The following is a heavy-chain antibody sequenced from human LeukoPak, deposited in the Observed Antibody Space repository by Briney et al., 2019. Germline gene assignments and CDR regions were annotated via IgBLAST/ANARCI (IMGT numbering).Heavy chain of an antibody. V-gene: IGHV3-9*01. CDR3: ATNPPGIAVAGNGNFDN. D-gene: IGHD6-19*01. CDR2: ITWNSDAI. Sequence: GGSLRLSCAASGFTFDHYAMHWVRQAPGKALEWVSGITWNSDAIGYADSVKGRFTISRDNAKNSLYLQMQSLRPEDTAFYYCATNPPGIAVAGNGNFDNWGQGTLVTVSS. CDR1: GFTFDHYA. J-gene: IGHJ4*02.